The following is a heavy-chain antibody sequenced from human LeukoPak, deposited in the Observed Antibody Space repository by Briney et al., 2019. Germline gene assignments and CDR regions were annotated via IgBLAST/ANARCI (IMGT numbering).Heavy chain of an antibody. V-gene: IGHV1-18*01. CDR2: ISAYNGNT. Sequence: ASVKVSCKASGYTFTSYGISWVRQAPGQGLEWMGWISAYNGNTNYAQKLQGRVTMTTDTSTSTAYMELRSLRSDDTAVYYCARDHPTYYDILTGYYRIDYWGQGTLVTVSS. CDR1: GYTFTSYG. CDR3: ARDHPTYYDILTGYYRIDY. J-gene: IGHJ4*02. D-gene: IGHD3-9*01.